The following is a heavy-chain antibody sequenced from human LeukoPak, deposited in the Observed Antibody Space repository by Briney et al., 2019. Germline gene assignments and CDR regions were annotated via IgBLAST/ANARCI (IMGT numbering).Heavy chain of an antibody. D-gene: IGHD6-6*01. CDR2: ISDDGSNE. J-gene: IGHJ4*02. V-gene: IGHV3-30*04. CDR1: GFTFSSYP. CDR3: ARDHQVSYFDL. Sequence: GGSLRLSCAASGFTFSSYPMHWVRQAPGKGLEWVALISDDGSNEQFADSVKGRFTVSRDSSKNTVYLQMNSLRAEDTAMYYCARDHQVSYFDLWAREPWSPSPQ.